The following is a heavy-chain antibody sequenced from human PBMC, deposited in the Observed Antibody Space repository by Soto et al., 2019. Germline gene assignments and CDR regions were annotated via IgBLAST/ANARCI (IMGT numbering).Heavy chain of an antibody. CDR1: GDSVPSNSAA. Sequence: SQTLSLTCAISGDSVPSNSAAWNWIRQSPSRGLEWLGRTYYRSKWYNDYAVSVKSRITINPDTSKNQFSLQLNSVTPEDTAVYYCARDGYCSGGSCYGAMSAFDIWGQGTMVTVSS. J-gene: IGHJ3*02. V-gene: IGHV6-1*01. D-gene: IGHD2-15*01. CDR2: TYYRSKWYN. CDR3: ARDGYCSGGSCYGAMSAFDI.